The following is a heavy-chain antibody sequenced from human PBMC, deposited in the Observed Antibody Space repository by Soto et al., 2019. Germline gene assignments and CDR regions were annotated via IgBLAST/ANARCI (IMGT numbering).Heavy chain of an antibody. Sequence: SETLSLTCTVSGGSISSRTYYWGWIRQPPGKGLEWMGSIYSSGITYYNPSLKSRVTISADTSKNPFSLKLTSVTAADTAVYSCARLRSRGFLWSAFDIWGQGTMVTVAS. V-gene: IGHV4-39*02. CDR3: ARLRSRGFLWSAFDI. D-gene: IGHD3-10*01. CDR1: GGSISSRTYY. J-gene: IGHJ3*02. CDR2: IYSSGIT.